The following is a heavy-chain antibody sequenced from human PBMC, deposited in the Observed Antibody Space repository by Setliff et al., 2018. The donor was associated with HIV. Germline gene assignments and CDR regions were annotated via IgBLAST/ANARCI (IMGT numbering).Heavy chain of an antibody. CDR1: GGSISSSSYY. CDR3: STVVTLAYCHDGLCPAFDS. Sequence: SETLSLTCTVSGGSISSSSYYWGWIRQPPGKGLEWIGSIYYSGSTYYNPSLKSRVTISLDTSKSQFSLKLGSVTAADTAVYFCSTVVTLAYCHDGLCPAFDSWGQGALVTVSS. CDR2: IYYSGST. J-gene: IGHJ4*02. D-gene: IGHD2-8*01. V-gene: IGHV4-39*07.